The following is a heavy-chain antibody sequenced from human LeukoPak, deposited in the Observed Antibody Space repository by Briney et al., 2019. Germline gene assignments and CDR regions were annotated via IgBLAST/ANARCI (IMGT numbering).Heavy chain of an antibody. D-gene: IGHD3-10*01. CDR1: GGSFSGYY. J-gene: IGHJ6*03. CDR2: INHSGST. CDR3: ARAGSGSSYYYMDV. Sequence: PSKTLSLTCAVYGGSFSGYYWSWIRQPPGKGLEWIGEINHSGSTNYNPSLKSRVTISVDTSKNQFSLKLSSVTAADTAVYYCARAGSGSSYYYMDVWGKGTTVTVSS. V-gene: IGHV4-34*01.